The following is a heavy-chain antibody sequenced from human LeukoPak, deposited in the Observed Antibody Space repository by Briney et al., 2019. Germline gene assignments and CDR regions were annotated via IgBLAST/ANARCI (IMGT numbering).Heavy chain of an antibody. V-gene: IGHV1-8*03. CDR1: GYTFTNYD. CDR3: ARYYNWNMDV. J-gene: IGHJ6*03. D-gene: IGHD1-20*01. Sequence: ASVKVSCKASGYTFTNYDINWVRQATGQGLEWMGWMNPNSGNTGYAQKFQGRVTITRNTSISTAYMELSSLRSEDTAVYYRARYYNWNMDVWGKGTTVTISS. CDR2: MNPNSGNT.